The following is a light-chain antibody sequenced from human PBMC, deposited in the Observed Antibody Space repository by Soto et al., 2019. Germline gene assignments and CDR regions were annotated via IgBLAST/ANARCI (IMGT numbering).Light chain of an antibody. CDR3: QQYNDYSWT. V-gene: IGKV1-5*03. CDR1: QSISNW. J-gene: IGKJ1*01. Sequence: DIQMTQSPSTLSASVGDRVTITCRASQSISNWLAWYQQKPGKAPKLLVYKASSLESGVPSRLSGSGSGTEFTLTISSLQPDDFATYYCQQYNDYSWTFAQGTKVEIK. CDR2: KAS.